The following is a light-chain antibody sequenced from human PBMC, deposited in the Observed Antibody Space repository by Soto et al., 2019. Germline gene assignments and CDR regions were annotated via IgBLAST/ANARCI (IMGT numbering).Light chain of an antibody. J-gene: IGKJ1*01. CDR3: QQYYDAPQN. CDR1: QSVLYSSNNKNY. V-gene: IGKV4-1*01. CDR2: WAS. Sequence: DIVMTQSPDSLAVSLGERATINCKSSQSVLYSSNNKNYLAWYQQKPGQPPKLLIYWASTRESGVPDRFSGSGSGTDFTRTISSLQAEDLAVYYCQQYYDAPQNFGQGTKVEIK.